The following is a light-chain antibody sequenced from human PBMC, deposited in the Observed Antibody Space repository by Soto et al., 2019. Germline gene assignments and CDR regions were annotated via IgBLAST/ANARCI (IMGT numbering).Light chain of an antibody. Sequence: DIQMTQSPSSLSESVGDRVTITCRASQGITNYLNWYQQKLGQAPRLLIYAASTLESGVPSRFSGSGSETDFTLSITSLQPEDFATYYCQQGHTFPWTFGQGTKV. CDR2: AAS. CDR3: QQGHTFPWT. J-gene: IGKJ1*01. V-gene: IGKV1-39*01. CDR1: QGITNY.